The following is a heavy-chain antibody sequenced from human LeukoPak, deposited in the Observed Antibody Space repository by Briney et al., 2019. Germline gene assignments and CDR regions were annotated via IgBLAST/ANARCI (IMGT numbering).Heavy chain of an antibody. D-gene: IGHD3-3*01. CDR3: AREYETPSGPWYFDL. CDR2: IKEDGREK. V-gene: IGHV3-7*01. CDR1: GFTFKFYW. Sequence: GGSLSLSCGASGFTFKFYWMSWVRQAPGRGLEWLAKIKEDGREKYYVYSVKGRFTISRDNAKKSLHLQMNSLRVEDTAVYYCAREYETPSGPWYFDLWGRGTLVTVSS. J-gene: IGHJ2*01.